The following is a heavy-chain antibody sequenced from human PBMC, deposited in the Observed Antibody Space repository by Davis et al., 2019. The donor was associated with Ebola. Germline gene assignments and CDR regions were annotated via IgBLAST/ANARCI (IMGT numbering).Heavy chain of an antibody. CDR2: IKQDGSEK. V-gene: IGHV3-7*01. J-gene: IGHJ6*02. CDR1: GFTFEDYD. D-gene: IGHD3-16*01. CDR3: ARDRPLDFFFGDYYGMDV. Sequence: GESLKISCAASGFTFEDYDMSWVRQAPGKGLEWVANIKQDGSEKYYVDSVKGRFTISKDNAKKSLYLQMNSLRAEDTAVYYCARDRPLDFFFGDYYGMDVWGQGTLVTVSS.